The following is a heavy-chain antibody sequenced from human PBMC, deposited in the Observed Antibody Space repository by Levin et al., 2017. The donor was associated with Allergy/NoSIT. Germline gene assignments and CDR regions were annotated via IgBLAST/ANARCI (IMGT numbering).Heavy chain of an antibody. CDR3: ARIERTGYHFFDS. CDR2: IYHSGST. J-gene: IGHJ4*02. V-gene: IGHV4-38-2*02. D-gene: IGHD6-25*01. Sequence: SETLSLTCTVSGSSISSGYYWAWIRQPPGKALEWIGAIYHSGSTYYNPSLKSRLTISVDTSKNQFSLRLTSVTAADTAVYYCARIERTGYHFFDSWGQGTLVTVSS. CDR1: GSSISSGYY.